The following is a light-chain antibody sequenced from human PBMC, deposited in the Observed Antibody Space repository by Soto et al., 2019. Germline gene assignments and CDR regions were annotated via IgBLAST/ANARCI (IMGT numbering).Light chain of an antibody. Sequence: EIVMKQSPATLSVSPGERATLSCRASQSVSSNLAWYQQKPGQAPRLIIYGATTRATGIPARFSCSRSGKEFTLTISNMESEDFAYYYCQQYNNWFPLSVGEGTKGEIK. CDR2: GAT. CDR3: QQYNNWFPLS. V-gene: IGKV3-15*01. J-gene: IGKJ1*01. CDR1: QSVSSN.